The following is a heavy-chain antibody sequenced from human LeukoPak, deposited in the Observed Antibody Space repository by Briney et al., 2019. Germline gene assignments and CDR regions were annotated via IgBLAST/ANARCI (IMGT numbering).Heavy chain of an antibody. D-gene: IGHD4-23*01. Sequence: SETLSLTCTVSGGSISSASYYWSWIRQPPGKGLEWIGYIYYSGSTNYNPSLKSRVTISLDTPKNQFSLKLSSVTAVDTAVYYCARGTTVVTPGAFGIWGQGTMVTVSS. J-gene: IGHJ3*02. CDR2: IYYSGST. CDR1: GGSISSASYY. CDR3: ARGTTVVTPGAFGI. V-gene: IGHV4-61*01.